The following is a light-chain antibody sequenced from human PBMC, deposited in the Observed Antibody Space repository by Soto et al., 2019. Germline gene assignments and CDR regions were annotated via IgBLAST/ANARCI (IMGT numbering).Light chain of an antibody. CDR1: SSDVGGNKF. Sequence: QSALTQPASVSGSPGQSITISCTGTSSDVGGNKFVSWYQHHPGRAPKVIISDVSHRPSGVSNRFSGSKSGDTASLTISGLQAEDEAYYYCSSYTTSSTMMFGGGTQLTVL. CDR2: DVS. CDR3: SSYTTSSTMM. V-gene: IGLV2-14*01. J-gene: IGLJ3*02.